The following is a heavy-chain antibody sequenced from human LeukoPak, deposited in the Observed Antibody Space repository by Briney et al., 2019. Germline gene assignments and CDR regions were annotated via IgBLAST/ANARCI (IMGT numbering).Heavy chain of an antibody. CDR1: GFPFSSNW. J-gene: IGHJ4*02. CDR2: INSDGSSP. V-gene: IGHV3-74*01. Sequence: GGSLRLSCAASGFPFSSNWMHWVRQAPGKGLVWVSRINSDGSSPHYADSVKGRFTISRDNAKNTLYLQMDSLRAEDTALYYCVRSLRSADFWGQGTLVTVSS. CDR3: VRSLRSADF.